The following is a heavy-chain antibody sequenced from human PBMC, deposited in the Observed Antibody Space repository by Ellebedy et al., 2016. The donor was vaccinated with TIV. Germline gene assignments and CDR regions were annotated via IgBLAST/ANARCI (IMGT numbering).Heavy chain of an antibody. D-gene: IGHD3/OR15-3a*01. CDR2: INTDGSTT. J-gene: IGHJ3*02. CDR1: GFTFSSYW. Sequence: PGGSLRLSCVASGFTFSSYWIHWIRQAPGKGLVWVSRINTDGSTTNYADSVKGRFTTSRDNAKNTLSLQMNGLTAEDTAVYYCVRADSAVPRAYDIWGQGTVVTVSS. V-gene: IGHV3-74*01. CDR3: VRADSAVPRAYDI.